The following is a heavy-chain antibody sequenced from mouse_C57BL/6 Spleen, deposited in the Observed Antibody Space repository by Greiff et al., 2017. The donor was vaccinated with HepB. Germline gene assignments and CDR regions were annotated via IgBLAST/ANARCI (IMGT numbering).Heavy chain of an antibody. CDR3: TRSGVSYWYFDV. V-gene: IGHV1-15*01. J-gene: IGHJ1*03. D-gene: IGHD3-2*02. Sequence: QVQLQQSGAELLRPGASVTLSCKASGYTFTDYEMHWVKQTPVHGLEWIGAIDPETGGTAYNQKFKGKAILTADKSSSTAYMELRSLTSEDSAVYYCTRSGVSYWYFDVWGTGTTVTVSS. CDR1: GYTFTDYE. CDR2: IDPETGGT.